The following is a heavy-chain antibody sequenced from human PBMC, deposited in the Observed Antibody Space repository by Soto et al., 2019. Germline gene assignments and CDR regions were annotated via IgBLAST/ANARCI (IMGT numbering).Heavy chain of an antibody. V-gene: IGHV3-23*01. D-gene: IGHD2-21*02. Sequence: EVQLLESGGGLVQPGGSLRLSCAASGFTFSSYAMSWVRQAPGKGLEWVSGISGSGGSTYYADSVKGRFTISRDKSKNTLYLQMNSLRAEDTAVYYCAKSYIVVVTAPGEYWGQGTLVTVSS. CDR2: ISGSGGST. CDR1: GFTFSSYA. J-gene: IGHJ4*02. CDR3: AKSYIVVVTAPGEY.